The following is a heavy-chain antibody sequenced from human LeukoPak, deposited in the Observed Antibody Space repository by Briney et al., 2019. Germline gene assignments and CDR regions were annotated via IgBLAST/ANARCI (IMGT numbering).Heavy chain of an antibody. J-gene: IGHJ6*02. CDR3: ARGFGFGMLDV. V-gene: IGHV4-59*01. Sequence: PSETPSLTCTLSGGAITNYYWTWIRQPPGKRLEWIGYLYYSGTTNYNPSLKNRVTISVDTSKSQFSLRLSSVTAADTAVYYCARGFGFGMLDVWGRGTTVIVSS. D-gene: IGHD3-3*01. CDR1: GGAITNYY. CDR2: LYYSGTT.